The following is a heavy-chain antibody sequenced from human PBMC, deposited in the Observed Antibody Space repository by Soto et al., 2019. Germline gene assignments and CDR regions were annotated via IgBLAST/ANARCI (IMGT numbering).Heavy chain of an antibody. V-gene: IGHV3-7*01. Sequence: PGGSLRLACAASGFTFSSYWMSWVRPSPGKGREWVANIKQDGSEKYYVDSVKGRFTISRDNAKNSLYLQMNSLRAEDTAVYYCARGGISRSWFRGAFDIWGQGTMVTVSS. CDR3: ARGGISRSWFRGAFDI. D-gene: IGHD6-13*01. CDR2: IKQDGSEK. CDR1: GFTFSSYW. J-gene: IGHJ3*02.